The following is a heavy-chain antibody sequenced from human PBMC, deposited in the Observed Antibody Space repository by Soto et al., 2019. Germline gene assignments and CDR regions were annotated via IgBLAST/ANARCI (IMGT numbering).Heavy chain of an antibody. Sequence: TSETLSLTCAVSGGSVRSGSYYWSWIRQPPGKGLEWIGYIYYSGSTNYNPSLKSRVTISVDTSKNQFSLRLSSVTAADTAVYYCARDLILGTYYYERYFDYWGQGTLVTVSS. J-gene: IGHJ4*02. CDR1: GGSVRSGSYY. V-gene: IGHV4-61*01. CDR3: ARDLILGTYYYERYFDY. CDR2: IYYSGST. D-gene: IGHD3-22*01.